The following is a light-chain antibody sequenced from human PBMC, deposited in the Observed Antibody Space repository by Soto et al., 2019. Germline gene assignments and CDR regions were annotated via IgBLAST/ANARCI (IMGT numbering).Light chain of an antibody. CDR3: QQSYSTPRT. Sequence: DIQMTQSPSSLSASVGDRVTITCRSSQSISTYLNWYQQKVGKAPKLLIYAASSLQRGVPSRFSGSGSGTDFTITISSLQPEDFATYYCQQSYSTPRTFGQGTKLEIK. CDR2: AAS. J-gene: IGKJ2*02. V-gene: IGKV1-39*01. CDR1: QSISTY.